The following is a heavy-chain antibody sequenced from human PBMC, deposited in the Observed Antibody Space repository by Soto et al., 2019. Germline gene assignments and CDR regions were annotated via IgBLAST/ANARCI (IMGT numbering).Heavy chain of an antibody. V-gene: IGHV4-31*03. CDR3: ASFGFYGSGSNNLGDY. J-gene: IGHJ4*02. CDR2: IYYSGST. CDR1: GGXISSGVYY. Sequence: LSLTCTFSGGXISSGVYYWSWMRQHPGKGLEWIGYIYYSGSTYYNQSLKSRVTISVDTSKNQFYLKLSSVTAADTAVYYCASFGFYGSGSNNLGDYWGQGNLVTVS. D-gene: IGHD3-10*01.